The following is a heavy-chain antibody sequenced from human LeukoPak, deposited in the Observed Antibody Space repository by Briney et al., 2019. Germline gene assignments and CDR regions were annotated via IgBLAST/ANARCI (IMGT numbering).Heavy chain of an antibody. CDR2: ISSSSSYI. V-gene: IGHV3-21*01. Sequence: GGSLRLSCAASGFTFSSYSMNWVRQAPGKGLEWVSSISSSSSYIYYADSVKGRFTISRDNAKNSLYLQMNSLRAEDTAVYYCARYGYCSSTSCYRFDYWGQGTLVTVSS. CDR3: ARYGYCSSTSCYRFDY. D-gene: IGHD2-2*01. CDR1: GFTFSSYS. J-gene: IGHJ4*02.